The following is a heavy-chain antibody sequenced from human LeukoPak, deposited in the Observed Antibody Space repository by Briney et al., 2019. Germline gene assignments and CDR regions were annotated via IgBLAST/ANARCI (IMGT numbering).Heavy chain of an antibody. D-gene: IGHD3-22*01. Sequence: ASVKVSCKASGYTFTSYDINWVRQATGQGLEWMGWMNPNSGNTGYAQKFQGRVTITRNTSISTAYMELSSLRSEDMAVYYCARSGDSSGYYYDDAFDIWGQGTMVTVSS. CDR2: MNPNSGNT. CDR3: ARSGDSSGYYYDDAFDI. CDR1: GYTFTSYD. J-gene: IGHJ3*02. V-gene: IGHV1-8*03.